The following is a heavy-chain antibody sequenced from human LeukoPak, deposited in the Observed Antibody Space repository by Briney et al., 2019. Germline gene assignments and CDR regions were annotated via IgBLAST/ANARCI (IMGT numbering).Heavy chain of an antibody. V-gene: IGHV4-59*01. Sequence: PSETLSLTCTVSGGSISSYYWSWIRQPPGEGLEWIGYIYYSGSTNYNPSLKSRVTISVDTSKNQFSLKLSSVTAADTAVYYCARGPETAVDYYDSSGYSSWFDPWGQGTLVTVSS. D-gene: IGHD3-22*01. CDR2: IYYSGST. J-gene: IGHJ5*02. CDR3: ARGPETAVDYYDSSGYSSWFDP. CDR1: GGSISSYY.